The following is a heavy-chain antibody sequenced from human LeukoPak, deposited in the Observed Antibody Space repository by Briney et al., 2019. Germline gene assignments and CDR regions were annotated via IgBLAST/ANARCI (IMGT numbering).Heavy chain of an antibody. CDR3: ARSHSSSSDNWFDP. CDR1: GYTFTSYG. J-gene: IGHJ5*02. Sequence: ASVKVSCKASGYTFTSYGISWVRQAPGQGLEWMGWISAYNGNTNYAQKLQGRVTMTTDTSTSTAYMELRSLRSDDTAVYYCARSHSSSSDNWFDPWGQGTLVTVSS. D-gene: IGHD6-6*01. CDR2: ISAYNGNT. V-gene: IGHV1-18*01.